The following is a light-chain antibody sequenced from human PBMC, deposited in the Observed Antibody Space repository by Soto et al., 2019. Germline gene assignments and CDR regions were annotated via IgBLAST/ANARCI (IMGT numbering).Light chain of an antibody. CDR2: DVS. CDR1: QSVRTN. Sequence: IVMTQSPATLSVSPGERATLSCRASQSVRTNLAWYQQKPGQAPRLLIYDVSIRATDIPARFSGSGSGTEFTLTISSLQPEDFAIYYCQHYNNRPPITFGQGTKVEIK. J-gene: IGKJ1*01. CDR3: QHYNNRPPIT. V-gene: IGKV3-15*01.